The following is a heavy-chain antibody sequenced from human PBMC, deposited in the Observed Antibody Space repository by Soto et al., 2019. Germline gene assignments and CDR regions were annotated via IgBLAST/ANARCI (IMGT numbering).Heavy chain of an antibody. D-gene: IGHD2-21*02. CDR3: ASRGLGTYCGGDCYPHDAFDI. J-gene: IGHJ3*02. Sequence: ASVKVSCKASGYTFTSYYMHWVRQAPGQGLEWMGIINPSGGSTSYAQKFQGRVTMTRDTSTSTVYMELSSLRSEDTAVYYCASRGLGTYCGGDCYPHDAFDIWGQGTMVTVSS. CDR2: INPSGGST. CDR1: GYTFTSYY. V-gene: IGHV1-46*01.